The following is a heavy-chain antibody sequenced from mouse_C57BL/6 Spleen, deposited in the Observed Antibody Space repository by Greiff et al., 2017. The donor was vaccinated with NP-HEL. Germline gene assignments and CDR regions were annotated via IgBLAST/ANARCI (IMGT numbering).Heavy chain of an antibody. CDR2: ISSGSSTI. CDR3: ARQLPWYFDV. J-gene: IGHJ1*03. D-gene: IGHD5-5*01. V-gene: IGHV5-17*01. CDR1: GFTFSDYG. Sequence: EVMLVESGGGLVKPGGSLKLSCAASGFTFSDYGMHWVRQAPEKGLEWVAYISSGSSTIYYADTVKGRFTIARDNAKNTLFLQMTSLRSEDTAMYYGARQLPWYFDVWGTGTTVTVSS.